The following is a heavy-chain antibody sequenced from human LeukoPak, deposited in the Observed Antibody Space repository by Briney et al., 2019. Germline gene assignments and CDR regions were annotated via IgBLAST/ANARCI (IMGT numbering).Heavy chain of an antibody. CDR1: GASISSGYY. V-gene: IGHV4-38-2*02. CDR3: AREGSSSWPIFDY. D-gene: IGHD6-13*01. Sequence: SETLSLTCTVSGASISSGYYWGWIRQPPGKGLEWIGSIYHSGSTYYNPSLKSRVTISVDTSKNQFSLKLSSVTAADTAVYYCAREGSSSWPIFDYWGQGTLVTVSS. J-gene: IGHJ4*02. CDR2: IYHSGST.